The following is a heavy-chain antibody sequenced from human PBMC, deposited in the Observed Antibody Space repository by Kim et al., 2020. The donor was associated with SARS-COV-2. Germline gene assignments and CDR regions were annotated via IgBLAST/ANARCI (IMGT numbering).Heavy chain of an antibody. J-gene: IGHJ3*02. D-gene: IGHD3-22*01. Sequence: SETLSLTCTVSGGSISSYYWSWIRQPPGKGLEWIGYIYYSGSTNYNPSLKSRVTISVDTSKNQFSLKLSSVTAADTAVYYCARGDGYYDSSGHTRGAFDIWGQGTMVTVSS. CDR1: GGSISSYY. V-gene: IGHV4-59*01. CDR3: ARGDGYYDSSGHTRGAFDI. CDR2: IYYSGST.